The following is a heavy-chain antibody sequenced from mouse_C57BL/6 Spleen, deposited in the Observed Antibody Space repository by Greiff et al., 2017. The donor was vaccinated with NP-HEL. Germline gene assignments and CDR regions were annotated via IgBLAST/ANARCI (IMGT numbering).Heavy chain of an antibody. Sequence: QVQLQQPGAELVMPGASVKLSCKASGYTFTSYWMHWVKQRPGQGLEWIGEIDPSDSYTTYNQKFKGKSTLTVDKSSSTAYMQLSSLTSEDSAVYYCARTKGGYYSNFGGYFDVWGTGTTVTVSS. V-gene: IGHV1-69*01. CDR3: ARTKGGYYSNFGGYFDV. J-gene: IGHJ1*03. CDR2: IDPSDSYT. CDR1: GYTFTSYW. D-gene: IGHD2-5*01.